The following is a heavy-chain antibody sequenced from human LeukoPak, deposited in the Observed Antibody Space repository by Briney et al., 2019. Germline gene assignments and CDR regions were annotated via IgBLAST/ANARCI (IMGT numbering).Heavy chain of an antibody. CDR2: IYYSGST. Sequence: SETLSLTCTVSGGSISSYYWSWIRQPPGKGLEWIGYIYYSGSTNYNPSLKSRVTISVDTSKNQFSLKLSSVTAADTAVYYCARGFGEYNYWGQGTLVTVSS. D-gene: IGHD3-10*01. CDR1: GGSISSYY. CDR3: ARGFGEYNY. J-gene: IGHJ4*02. V-gene: IGHV4-59*01.